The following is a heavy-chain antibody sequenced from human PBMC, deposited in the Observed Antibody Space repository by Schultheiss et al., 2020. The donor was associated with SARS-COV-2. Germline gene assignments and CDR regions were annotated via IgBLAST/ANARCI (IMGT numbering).Heavy chain of an antibody. Sequence: GESLKISCAASGFTVSSNYMSWVRQAPGKGLEWVSVIYSGGSTYYADSVKGRFTISRDNAKNSLFLQMNSLRAEDTAVYYCARVKYYGSGIFDYWGQGTLVTVSS. D-gene: IGHD3-10*01. CDR3: ARVKYYGSGIFDY. CDR1: GFTVSSNY. CDR2: IYSGGST. V-gene: IGHV3-66*01. J-gene: IGHJ4*02.